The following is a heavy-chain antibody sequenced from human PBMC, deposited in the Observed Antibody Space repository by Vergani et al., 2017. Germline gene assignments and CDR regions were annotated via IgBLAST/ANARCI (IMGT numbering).Heavy chain of an antibody. D-gene: IGHD5-12*01. CDR3: TKGSRGYTGYFFDY. CDR2: VSGSSATP. CDR1: GGTFSSYA. J-gene: IGHJ4*02. Sequence: VQLVQSGAEVKKPGSSVKVSCKASGGTFSSYAISWVRQAPGKGLEWVSSVSGSSATPYYADSVKGRFIISRDNSKNTRHLQMNRLRADDTAVYYCTKGSRGYTGYFFDYWGQGTLATVSS. V-gene: IGHV3-23*04.